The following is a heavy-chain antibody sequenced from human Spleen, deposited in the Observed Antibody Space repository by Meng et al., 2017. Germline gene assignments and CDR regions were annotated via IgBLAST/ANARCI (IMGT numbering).Heavy chain of an antibody. Sequence: GGSLRLSCAASGFTVSSNYMSWVRQAPGKGLEWVSVIYSGGSTYYADSVKGRFTISRDNSKNTLYLQMNSLRAEDTAVYYCASRQQMEQYYGMDVWGQGTTVTVSS. J-gene: IGHJ6*02. CDR2: IYSGGST. CDR3: ASRQQMEQYYGMDV. V-gene: IGHV3-53*01. CDR1: GFTVSSNY. D-gene: IGHD6-13*01.